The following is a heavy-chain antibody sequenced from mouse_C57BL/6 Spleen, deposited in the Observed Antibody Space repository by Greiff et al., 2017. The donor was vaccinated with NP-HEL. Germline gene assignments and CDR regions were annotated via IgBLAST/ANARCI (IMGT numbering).Heavy chain of an antibody. CDR1: GFTFSSYA. J-gene: IGHJ2*01. Sequence: EVQRVESGEGLVKPGGSLKLSCAASGFTFSSYAMSWVRQTPEKRLEWVAYISSGGDYIYYADTVKGRFTISRDNARNTLYLQMSSLKSEDTAMYYCTREEYGSSRFDYWGQGTTLTVSS. D-gene: IGHD1-1*01. CDR3: TREEYGSSRFDY. CDR2: ISSGGDYI. V-gene: IGHV5-9-1*02.